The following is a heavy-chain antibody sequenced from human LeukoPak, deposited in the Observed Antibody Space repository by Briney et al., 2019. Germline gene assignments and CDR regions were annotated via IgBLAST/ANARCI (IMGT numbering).Heavy chain of an antibody. CDR3: ARIAGAATEPYYDFWSGYTNLYYYYGMDV. CDR1: GFTFSSYW. D-gene: IGHD3-3*01. V-gene: IGHV3-74*01. J-gene: IGHJ6*02. CDR2: INSDGSST. Sequence: GGSLRLSCAASGFTFSSYWMHLVRQAPGKGLVWVSRINSDGSSTSYADSVKGRFTISRDTAKNTLYLQMNSLRAEDTAVYYCARIAGAATEPYYDFWSGYTNLYYYYGMDVWGQGTTVTVSS.